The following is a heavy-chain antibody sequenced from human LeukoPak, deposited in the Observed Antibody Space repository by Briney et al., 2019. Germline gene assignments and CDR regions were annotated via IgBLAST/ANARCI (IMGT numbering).Heavy chain of an antibody. CDR1: GFTFDDYA. Sequence: GGSLRLSCAASGFTFDDYAMHWVRQAPGKGLEWVSLISGDGGSTYYADSVKGRFTISRDNSKNSLYLQMNSLRTEDTALYYCAEAYCSSTSCYLVYGYWGQGTLVTVSS. D-gene: IGHD2-2*01. V-gene: IGHV3-43*02. J-gene: IGHJ4*02. CDR2: ISGDGGST. CDR3: AEAYCSSTSCYLVYGY.